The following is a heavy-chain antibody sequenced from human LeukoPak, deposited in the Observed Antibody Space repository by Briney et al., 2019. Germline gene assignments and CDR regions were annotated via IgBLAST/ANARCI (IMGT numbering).Heavy chain of an antibody. CDR1: GFTVSSTY. CDR3: ASASYYYEHDAFDI. D-gene: IGHD3-22*01. J-gene: IGHJ3*02. V-gene: IGHV3-53*01. CDR2: IYSGGNI. Sequence: GGSLRLSCAASGFTVSSTYMSWVRQAPGKGLEWVSVIYSGGNIYYIESVKGRFTISRDTSKNTLYLQMNSLRAEDTAVYYCASASYYYEHDAFDIWGQGTMVTVSS.